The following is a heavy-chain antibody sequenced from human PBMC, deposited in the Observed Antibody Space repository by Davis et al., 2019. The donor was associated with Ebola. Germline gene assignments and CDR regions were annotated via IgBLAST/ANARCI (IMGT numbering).Heavy chain of an antibody. CDR1: GGSISSYY. CDR2: IYYSGST. J-gene: IGHJ1*01. Sequence: PSETLSLTCTVSGGSISSYYWSWIRQPPGKGLEWIGYIYYSGSTNYNPSLKSRVTISVDTSKNQFSLKLSSVTAADTAVYYCATSRPEKNYYDSSGYYGYFQHWGQGTLVTVSS. CDR3: ATSRPEKNYYDSSGYYGYFQH. V-gene: IGHV4-59*12. D-gene: IGHD3-22*01.